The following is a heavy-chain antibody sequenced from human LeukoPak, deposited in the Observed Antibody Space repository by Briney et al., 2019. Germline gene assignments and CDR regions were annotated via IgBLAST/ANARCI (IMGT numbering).Heavy chain of an antibody. CDR3: AEGSLDTAMVMNY. D-gene: IGHD5-18*01. J-gene: IGHJ4*02. Sequence: GGSLRLSCAASGFTFSSYGMHWVRQAPGKGLEWVAVIWYDGSNKYYADSVKGRFTISRDNSKNTLYLQMNSLRAEDTAVYYCAEGSLDTAMVMNYWGQGTLVTVSS. V-gene: IGHV3-33*06. CDR2: IWYDGSNK. CDR1: GFTFSSYG.